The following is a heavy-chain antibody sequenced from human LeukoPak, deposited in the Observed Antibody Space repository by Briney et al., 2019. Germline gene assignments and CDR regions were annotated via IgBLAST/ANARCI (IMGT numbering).Heavy chain of an antibody. CDR2: IYYSGST. J-gene: IGHJ6*04. Sequence: SETLSLTCTVSGGSISSYYWSWIRQPPGKGLEWIGYIYYSGSTNYNPSLKSRVTISVDTSKNQFSLKLSSVTAADTAVYYCARDYWRGVWDVWGKGTTVTVYS. D-gene: IGHD2-8*02. V-gene: IGHV4-59*01. CDR1: GGSISSYY. CDR3: ARDYWRGVWDV.